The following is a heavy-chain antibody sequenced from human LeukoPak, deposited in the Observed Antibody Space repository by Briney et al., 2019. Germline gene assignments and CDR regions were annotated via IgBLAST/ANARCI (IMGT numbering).Heavy chain of an antibody. V-gene: IGHV3-21*01. J-gene: IGHJ6*02. CDR3: ERERITFGGVIVTYYYYGMDV. CDR2: ISSSSSYI. D-gene: IGHD3-16*02. Sequence: GGSLRLSCAASGFTFSSYSMNWVRQAPGKGLEWVSSISSSSSYIYYADSVKGRFTISRDNAKHSLYLQMNRLRAEDTAVYSCERERITFGGVIVTYYYYGMDVWGQGTTVTVSS. CDR1: GFTFSSYS.